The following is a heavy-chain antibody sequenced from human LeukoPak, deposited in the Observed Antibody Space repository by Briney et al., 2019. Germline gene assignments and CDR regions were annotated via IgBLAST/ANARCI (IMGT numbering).Heavy chain of an antibody. CDR2: ISYDGSNK. D-gene: IGHD5-12*01. CDR1: GFTFSNYA. CDR3: ARQPLEDMGYDRFDY. Sequence: GGSRRLSCAAYGFTFSNYAMHWVRQAPGKGLEWVAVISYDGSNKHYADSVKGRFTISRDNSKKTLYLQMNSLRPEDTAVYDCARQPLEDMGYDRFDYWGQGTLVTVSS. J-gene: IGHJ4*02. V-gene: IGHV3-30-3*01.